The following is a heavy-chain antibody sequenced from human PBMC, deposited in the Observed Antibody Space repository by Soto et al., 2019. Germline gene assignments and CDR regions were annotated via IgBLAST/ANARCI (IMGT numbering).Heavy chain of an antibody. D-gene: IGHD3-22*01. CDR1: EDTLSSYA. CDR2: IIPFSGTA. Sequence: ASVKVSCKASEDTLSSYAISWVRQAPRQGLEWMGGIIPFSGTANYAQKFQGRVTITADKSTSTAYMELSSLRSEDTAVYYCVREGYYDSSGYYPGWFDPWGQGTLVTVSS. V-gene: IGHV1-69*06. CDR3: VREGYYDSSGYYPGWFDP. J-gene: IGHJ5*02.